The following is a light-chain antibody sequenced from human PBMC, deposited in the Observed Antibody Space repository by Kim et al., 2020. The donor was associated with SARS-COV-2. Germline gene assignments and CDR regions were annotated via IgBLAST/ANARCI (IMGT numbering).Light chain of an antibody. J-gene: IGKJ2*01. V-gene: IGKV1-33*01. CDR2: DAS. CDR1: QDISAY. Sequence: ASVGDRVTITCQASQDISAYLNWFQHRPGNAPKLLIYDASNLAAGVPSRFSATGSGTDFSLTISSLRSEDVATYYCQQYHNRPPYTFGQGTKLEI. CDR3: QQYHNRPPYT.